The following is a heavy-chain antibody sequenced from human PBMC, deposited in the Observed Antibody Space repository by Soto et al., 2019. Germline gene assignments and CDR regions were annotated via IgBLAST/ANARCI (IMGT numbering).Heavy chain of an antibody. CDR1: GFTFSSYA. CDR2: ISGSGGST. V-gene: IGHV3-23*01. D-gene: IGHD3-16*01. J-gene: IGHJ5*02. Sequence: GSLRLSCAASGFTFSSYAMSWFRQAPGKGLEWVSAISGSGGSTYYADSVKGRFTISRDNSKNTLYLQMNSLRAEDTAVYYCAKDRLRTTTRGSNWFDPWGQGTLVTVSS. CDR3: AKDRLRTTTRGSNWFDP.